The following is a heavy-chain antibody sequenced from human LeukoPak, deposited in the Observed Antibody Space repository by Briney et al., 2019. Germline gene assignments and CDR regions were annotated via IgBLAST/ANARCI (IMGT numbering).Heavy chain of an antibody. D-gene: IGHD6-13*01. J-gene: IGHJ3*02. Sequence: SVKVSCKASGGTFSSYAISWVRQVPGQGLEWMGRIIPILGIANYAQKFQGRVTMTRDTSTSTVYMELSSLRSEDTAVYYCARALAAAGVHDAFDIWGQGTMVTVSS. CDR1: GGTFSSYA. V-gene: IGHV1-69*04. CDR2: IIPILGIA. CDR3: ARALAAAGVHDAFDI.